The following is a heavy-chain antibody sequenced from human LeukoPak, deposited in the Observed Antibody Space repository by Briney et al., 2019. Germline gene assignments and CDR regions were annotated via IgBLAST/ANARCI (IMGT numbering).Heavy chain of an antibody. Sequence: PSETLSLTCAVHGGSFSGYYWSWIRQPPGKGLEWIGEINHSGSTNYNPSLKSRVTISVDTSKNQFSLKLSSVSAADTAVYYCARGRRPGYSYGFSASPYFDYWGQGTLVTVSS. D-gene: IGHD5-18*01. J-gene: IGHJ4*02. CDR1: GGSFSGYY. CDR3: ARGRRPGYSYGFSASPYFDY. CDR2: INHSGST. V-gene: IGHV4-34*01.